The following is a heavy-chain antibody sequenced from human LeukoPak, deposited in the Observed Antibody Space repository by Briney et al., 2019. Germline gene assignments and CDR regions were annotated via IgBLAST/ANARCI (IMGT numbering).Heavy chain of an antibody. CDR1: GGTFSSYA. Sequence: SVKVSCKASGGTFSSYAISWVRQAPGQGLEWMGGIIPIFGTANYAQKFQGRVTITADESTSTAYMELSSLRSEDTALYYCAKVADVYSVYYFDSWGPGTLVTVSS. V-gene: IGHV1-69*13. CDR3: AKVADVYSVYYFDS. D-gene: IGHD2-21*01. J-gene: IGHJ4*02. CDR2: IIPIFGTA.